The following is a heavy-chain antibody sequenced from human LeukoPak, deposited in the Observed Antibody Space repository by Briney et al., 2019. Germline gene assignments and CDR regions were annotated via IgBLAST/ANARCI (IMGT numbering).Heavy chain of an antibody. V-gene: IGHV3-30*18. Sequence: PGGSLRLSCAASGFTFSSYGMHWVRQAPGKGLEWVAVISYDGSNKYYADSVKGRFTISRDNSKNTLYLQMNSLRAEDTAVYYCAKVVDLNDISWFDPWGQGTLVTVSS. CDR2: ISYDGSNK. D-gene: IGHD3-9*01. CDR3: AKVVDLNDISWFDP. CDR1: GFTFSSYG. J-gene: IGHJ5*02.